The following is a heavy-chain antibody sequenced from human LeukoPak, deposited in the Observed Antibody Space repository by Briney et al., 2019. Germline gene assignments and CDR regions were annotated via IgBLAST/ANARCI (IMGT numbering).Heavy chain of an antibody. J-gene: IGHJ6*02. CDR1: GFTFSSYG. CDR2: IRYDGSNK. Sequence: GGSLRLSCAASGFTFSSYGMHWVRQAPGKGLEWVAFIRYDGSNKYYADSVKGRFTISRDNSKNTLYLRMNSLRAEDTAVYYCAKEGGHYDILTGNYYYYGMDVWGQGTTVTVSS. CDR3: AKEGGHYDILTGNYYYYGMDV. D-gene: IGHD3-9*01. V-gene: IGHV3-30*02.